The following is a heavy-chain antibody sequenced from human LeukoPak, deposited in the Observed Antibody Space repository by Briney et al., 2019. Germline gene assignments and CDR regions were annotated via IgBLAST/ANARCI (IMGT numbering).Heavy chain of an antibody. CDR2: MNPNRGNT. Sequence: ASVKVSCKASGYTFTSYDINWVRQATGQGLEWMGWMNPNRGNTGYAQKFQGRVTMTRNTSIRTSYMELSSLRSEDTAVYYCAIGYCSRTSCSWPSFDYWGQGTLVTVSS. D-gene: IGHD2-2*01. CDR1: GYTFTSYD. CDR3: AIGYCSRTSCSWPSFDY. V-gene: IGHV1-8*01. J-gene: IGHJ4*02.